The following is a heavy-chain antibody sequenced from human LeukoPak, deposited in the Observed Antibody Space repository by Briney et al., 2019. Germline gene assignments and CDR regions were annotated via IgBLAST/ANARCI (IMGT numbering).Heavy chain of an antibody. J-gene: IGHJ6*02. CDR3: ARPASEAFNYYYGMDV. CDR1: G. V-gene: IGHV1-2*02. CDR2: INPHSGGT. Sequence: GASVKVSCKASGWVRQAPGQGLEWMGWINPHSGGTNYAQKFQGRVTMTRDMSISTAYMELSRLRSDDTAVYYCARPASEAFNYYYGMDVWGQGTTVTVS.